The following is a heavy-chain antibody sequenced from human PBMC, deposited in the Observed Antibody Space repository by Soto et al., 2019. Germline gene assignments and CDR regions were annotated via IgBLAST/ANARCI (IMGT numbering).Heavy chain of an antibody. J-gene: IGHJ4*02. CDR1: GFTFSSYA. V-gene: IGHV3-23*01. CDR2: ISGSGGST. CDR3: AKAVELRYFDWLLYLDY. D-gene: IGHD3-9*01. Sequence: GGSLRLSCAASGFTFSSYAMSWVRQAPGKGLEWVSAISGSGGSTYYADSVKGRFTISRDNSKNTLYLQMNSLRAEDTAVYYCAKAVELRYFDWLLYLDYWGQGTLVTVSS.